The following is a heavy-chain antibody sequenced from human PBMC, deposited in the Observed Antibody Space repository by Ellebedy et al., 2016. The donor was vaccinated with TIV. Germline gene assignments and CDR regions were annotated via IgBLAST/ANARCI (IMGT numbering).Heavy chain of an antibody. V-gene: IGHV5-10-1*01. CDR3: AIFDYDPTSFDY. J-gene: IGHJ4*02. CDR2: IDPTDSST. D-gene: IGHD3-9*01. Sequence: GESLKISXEGSGYSFTDYWINWVRQMPGKGLEWMGRIDPTDSSTSYSPSFQGHLTISVDKSISTAYLQWSSLKASDTAMYYCAIFDYDPTSFDYWGQGTLVTVSS. CDR1: GYSFTDYW.